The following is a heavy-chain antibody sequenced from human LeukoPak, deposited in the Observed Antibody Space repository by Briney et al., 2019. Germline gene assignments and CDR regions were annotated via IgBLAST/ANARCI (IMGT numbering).Heavy chain of an antibody. CDR3: ARQQLEPHYYYYYMDV. CDR2: ISSSSSYI. D-gene: IGHD6-13*01. J-gene: IGHJ6*03. CDR1: GFNFSDYY. Sequence: GGSLRLSCAASGFNFSDYYMSWIRQAPGKGLEWVSSISSSSSYIYYADSVKGRFTISRDNAKNSLYLQMNSLRAEDTAVYYCARQQLEPHYYYYYMDVWGKGTTVTVSS. V-gene: IGHV3-11*06.